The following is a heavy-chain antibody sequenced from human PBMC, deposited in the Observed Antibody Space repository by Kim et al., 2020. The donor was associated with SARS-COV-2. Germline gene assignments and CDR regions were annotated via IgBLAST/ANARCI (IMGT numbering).Heavy chain of an antibody. Sequence: SETLSLTCTVSGGSINSGGYYWSWIRQHPGKGLEWIGYIYYSGSTYYNPSLKSRVTISVDTSKNQFSLKLSSVTAADTAVYYCARDHLKNPVPLGYYYYYGMDVWGQGTTVTVSS. CDR2: IYYSGST. CDR3: ARDHLKNPVPLGYYYYYGMDV. CDR1: GGSINSGGYY. V-gene: IGHV4-31*03. J-gene: IGHJ6*02.